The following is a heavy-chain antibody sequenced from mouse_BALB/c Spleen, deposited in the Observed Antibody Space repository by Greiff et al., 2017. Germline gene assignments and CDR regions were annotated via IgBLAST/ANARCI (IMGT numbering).Heavy chain of an antibody. CDR3: TRDGTTSYFDY. D-gene: IGHD1-1*01. CDR1: GFTFSSYT. Sequence: EVKLVESGGGLVKPGGSLKLSCAASGFTFSSYTMSWVRQTPEKRLEWVANISSCGSYTYYPDSVKGRFTISRDNAKNTLYLKMSSLKSEDTAMYYCTRDGTTSYFDYWGQGTTLTVSS. CDR2: ISSCGSYT. V-gene: IGHV5-6-4*01. J-gene: IGHJ2*01.